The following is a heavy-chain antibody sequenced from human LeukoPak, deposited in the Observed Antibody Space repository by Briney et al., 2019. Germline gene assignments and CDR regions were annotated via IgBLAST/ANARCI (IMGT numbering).Heavy chain of an antibody. D-gene: IGHD2-2*01. CDR1: GGTFSSYA. CDR2: IIPILGIA. V-gene: IGHV1-69*04. J-gene: IGHJ4*02. CDR3: ARDSQLLLFYYFDY. Sequence: ASVKASCKASGGTFSSYAISWVRQAPGQGLEWMGRIIPILGIANYAQKFQGRVTITADKSTSTAYMELSSLRSEDTAVYYCARDSQLLLFYYFDYWGQGTLVTVSS.